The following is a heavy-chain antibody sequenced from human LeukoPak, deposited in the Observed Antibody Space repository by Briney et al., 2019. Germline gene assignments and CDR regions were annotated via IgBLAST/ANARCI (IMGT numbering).Heavy chain of an antibody. CDR1: GYSFSTHG. Sequence: ASVKVSCKASGYSFSTHGISWVRQAPGQGLEWMGRISVYNGNTNYAERFQGRVTMTTDTSTSTAYMELRSLTSDDTAAYYCGRSGYRYSYDFDYYMDVWGKGTTITVSS. V-gene: IGHV1-18*04. J-gene: IGHJ6*03. CDR2: ISVYNGNT. D-gene: IGHD5-18*01. CDR3: GRSGYRYSYDFDYYMDV.